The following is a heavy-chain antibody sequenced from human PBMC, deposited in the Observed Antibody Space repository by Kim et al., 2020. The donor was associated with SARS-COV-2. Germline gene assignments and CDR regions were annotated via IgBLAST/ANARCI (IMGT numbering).Heavy chain of an antibody. CDR1: GGTFSSYA. CDR3: ARGYGSGSTPKIRYPKYGMDV. V-gene: IGHV1-69*13. D-gene: IGHD3-10*01. Sequence: SVKVSCKASGGTFSSYAISWVRQAPGQGLEWMGGIIPIFGTANYAQKFQGRVTITADESTSTAYMELSSLRSEDTAVYYCARGYGSGSTPKIRYPKYGMDVWGQGTTVTVSS. J-gene: IGHJ6*02. CDR2: IIPIFGTA.